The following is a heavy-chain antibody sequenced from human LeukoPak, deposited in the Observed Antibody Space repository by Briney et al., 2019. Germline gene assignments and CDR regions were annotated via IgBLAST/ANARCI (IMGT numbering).Heavy chain of an antibody. D-gene: IGHD6-13*01. J-gene: IGHJ4*02. CDR2: ISNDGSNK. CDR1: GFTFSTYA. CDR3: ARYSSSWYSPFDY. Sequence: GRSLRLSCAASGFTFSTYAMHWVRQAPGKGLEWVAVISNDGSNKYYADSVKGRLTISRDNSKNTLYLQMNSLRVEDTAVYYCARYSSSWYSPFDYWGQGTLVTVSS. V-gene: IGHV3-30*14.